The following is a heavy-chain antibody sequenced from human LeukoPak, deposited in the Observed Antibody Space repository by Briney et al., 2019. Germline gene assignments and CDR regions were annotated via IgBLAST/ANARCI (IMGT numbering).Heavy chain of an antibody. Sequence: KPSETLSLTCTVSGASMTSYYWTWIWQPPGKGLEWIGYMYFGERTNYNPSLKSRATISIDTSKKQFSLNLKSVTAADTAVYYCARIPGDRPDDWGQGTLVTVS. D-gene: IGHD7-27*01. CDR1: GASMTSYY. CDR3: ARIPGDRPDD. CDR2: MYFGERT. J-gene: IGHJ4*02. V-gene: IGHV4-59*01.